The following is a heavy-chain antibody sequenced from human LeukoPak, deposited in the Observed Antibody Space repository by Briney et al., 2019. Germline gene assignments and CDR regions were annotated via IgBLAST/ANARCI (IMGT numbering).Heavy chain of an antibody. D-gene: IGHD2-2*01. CDR3: ARADCSGSTCYLRRSWFDP. CDR1: GFTFGGFD. J-gene: IGHJ5*02. V-gene: IGHV3-21*01. CDR2: ISTGNRYM. Sequence: GGSLRLSCAAYGFTFGGFDMNWVRQAPGKGLEWVSSISTGNRYMYYRDSMKGRFTISRDDAQNSLYLQMNSLRDEDTAVYYCARADCSGSTCYLRRSWFDPWGQGTLVTVFS.